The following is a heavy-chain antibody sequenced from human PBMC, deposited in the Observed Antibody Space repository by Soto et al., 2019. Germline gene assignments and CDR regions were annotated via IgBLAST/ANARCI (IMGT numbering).Heavy chain of an antibody. Sequence: QVQLVESGGGVVQPGRSLRLSCAASGFPFSSYGMHWVRQAPGKGLEWVSLISYDGSNKFYADSVKGRFTISRDNSKNTLYLQMSSLRAEDTAVYYCAGGQYSFDYCGQGTVGSVSS. D-gene: IGHD2-15*01. J-gene: IGHJ4*02. V-gene: IGHV3-30*03. CDR3: AGGQYSFDY. CDR1: GFPFSSYG. CDR2: ISYDGSNK.